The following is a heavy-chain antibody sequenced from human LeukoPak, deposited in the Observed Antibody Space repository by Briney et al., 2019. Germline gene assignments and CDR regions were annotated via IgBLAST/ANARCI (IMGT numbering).Heavy chain of an antibody. J-gene: IGHJ4*02. Sequence: GASVKASCKPSGYTFTRYDINCVREATGHGHEWRGWMNPNSGKTGYAQKFQGRVTMTRSTSLSRAYMVLRSLRPEDTAVRYCARGSIAARKRWYYWGQGPLVTASS. D-gene: IGHD6-6*01. V-gene: IGHV1-8*01. CDR2: MNPNSGKT. CDR3: ARGSIAARKRWYY. CDR1: GYTFTRYD.